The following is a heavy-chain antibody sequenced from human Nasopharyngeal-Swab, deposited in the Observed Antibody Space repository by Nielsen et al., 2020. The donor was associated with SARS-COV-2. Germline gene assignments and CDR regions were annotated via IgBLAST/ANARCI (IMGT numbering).Heavy chain of an antibody. CDR2: IWYDGSNK. CDR1: GFTFSSYG. D-gene: IGHD5-18*01. J-gene: IGHJ4*02. CDR3: ARGRTSGYSYGFYFDY. Sequence: GESLKISCAASGFTFSSYGVHWVRQAPGKGLEWVAVIWYDGSNKYYADSVKGRFTISRDNSKNTLYLQMNSLRAEDTAVYYCARGRTSGYSYGFYFDYWGQGTLVTVSS. V-gene: IGHV3-33*01.